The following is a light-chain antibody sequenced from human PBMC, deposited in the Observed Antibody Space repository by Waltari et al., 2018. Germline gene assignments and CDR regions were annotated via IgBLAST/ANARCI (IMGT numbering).Light chain of an antibody. J-gene: IGKJ1*01. CDR2: AVS. CDR3: QQSSTWT. V-gene: IGKV1-39*01. CDR1: QTMNND. Sequence: DIQMTQSPSALSASVGDRVTISCRASQTMNNDLNWYQQKPGTAPKVLIYAVSNLQSGVPSRFSGSGSGTDFTLIISSLQPEDSATYYCQQSSTWTFGQGTKVEIK.